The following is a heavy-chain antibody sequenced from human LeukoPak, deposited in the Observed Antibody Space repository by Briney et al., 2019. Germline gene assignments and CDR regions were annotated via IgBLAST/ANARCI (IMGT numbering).Heavy chain of an antibody. CDR1: GGSISSGGYY. CDR2: TYYSGST. V-gene: IGHV4-31*03. CDR3: AREQRMVRGVITLDY. Sequence: SQTLSLTCTVSGGSISSGGYYWSWIRQHPGKGLEWIGYTYYSGSTYYNPSLKSRVTISVDTSKNQFSLKLSSVTAADTAVYYCAREQRMVRGVITLDYWGQGTLVTVSS. J-gene: IGHJ4*02. D-gene: IGHD3-10*01.